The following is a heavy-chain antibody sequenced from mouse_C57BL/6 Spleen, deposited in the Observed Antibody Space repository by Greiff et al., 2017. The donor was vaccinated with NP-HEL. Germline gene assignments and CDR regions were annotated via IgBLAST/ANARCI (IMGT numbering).Heavy chain of an antibody. CDR2: IYPGDGDT. CDR1: GYAFSSSW. Sequence: VKLQESGPELVKPGASVKISCKASGYAFSSSWMNWVKQRPGKGLEWIGRIYPGDGDTNYNGKFKGKATLTADKSSSTAYMQLSSLTSEDSAVYFCARNLYYGSSVHWYFDVWGTGTTVTVSS. V-gene: IGHV1-82*01. CDR3: ARNLYYGSSVHWYFDV. D-gene: IGHD1-1*01. J-gene: IGHJ1*03.